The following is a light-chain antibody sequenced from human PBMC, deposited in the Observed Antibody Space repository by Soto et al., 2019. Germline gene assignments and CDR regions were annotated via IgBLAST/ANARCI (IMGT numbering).Light chain of an antibody. CDR3: QQYVTSSPRT. CDR1: HTISSNY. V-gene: IGKV3-20*01. Sequence: EIVLTQSPCTLSVSPGERATLSCRASHTISSNYLAWYQQQPGQATRLLMDGISIRATGIPDRCSGSGSGTDVPLTITRLEPQDFAVYYCQQYVTSSPRTFGQGTKVEIK. J-gene: IGKJ1*01. CDR2: GIS.